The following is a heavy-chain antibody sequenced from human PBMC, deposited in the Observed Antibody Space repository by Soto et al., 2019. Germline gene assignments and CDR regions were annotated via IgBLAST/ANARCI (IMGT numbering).Heavy chain of an antibody. CDR2: ISAYNGNR. J-gene: IGHJ3*02. CDR1: GYPFTSYG. CDR3: ARGRIVASIHDAFEI. Sequence: QGQLLQSGDEVKTPGASVRVSCRASGYPFTSYGISWVRQAPRQGLEWVAWISAYNGNRDIAQKFQGRVTMTLETSTGTAHMELGDLTSADTAVYYCARGRIVASIHDAFEIWGQGTNVTVSS. D-gene: IGHD5-12*01. V-gene: IGHV1-18*01.